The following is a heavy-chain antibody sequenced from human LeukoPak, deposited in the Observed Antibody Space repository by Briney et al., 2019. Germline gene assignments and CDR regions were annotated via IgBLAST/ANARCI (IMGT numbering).Heavy chain of an antibody. CDR1: GFTFRSYG. CDR3: ASLAAWFGELGDAFDI. V-gene: IGHV3-30*02. J-gene: IGHJ3*02. CDR2: LRYDGTNK. Sequence: GGSLRLSCAASGFTFRSYGMHWVRQAPGKGLEWVAFLRYDGTNKYYADSVKGRFTISRDNSKNTLYLQMNSLRAEDTAVYYCASLAAWFGELGDAFDIWGQGTMVTVSS. D-gene: IGHD3-10*01.